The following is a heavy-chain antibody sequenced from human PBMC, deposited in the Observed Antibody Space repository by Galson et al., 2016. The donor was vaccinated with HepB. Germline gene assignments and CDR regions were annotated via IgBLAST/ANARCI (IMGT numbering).Heavy chain of an antibody. CDR3: ARNPTYYYDSSGSYYGIDY. D-gene: IGHD3-22*01. V-gene: IGHV3-30*04. CDR2: ISYDGGNI. J-gene: IGHJ4*02. Sequence: SLRLSCAASGFNFRNCAMHWVRQAPGKGLEWVAVISYDGGNIYYTDSVKGRFTISRDNSENTLFLQMGGLTTEDKAVYYCARNPTYYYDSSGSYYGIDYWGQGTLVTVSS. CDR1: GFNFRNCA.